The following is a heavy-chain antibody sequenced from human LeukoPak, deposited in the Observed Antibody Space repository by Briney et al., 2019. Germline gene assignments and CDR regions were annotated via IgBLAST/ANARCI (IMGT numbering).Heavy chain of an antibody. J-gene: IGHJ6*04. Sequence: GGSLRLSCAASGFTFSSYVMHWVRQAPGKGLEWVAIISYDGSNEYYADSVKGRFTISRDNAKNSLYLQMNSLRAEDTAVYYCAELGITMIGGVWGKGTTVAISS. CDR1: GFTFSSYV. CDR2: ISYDGSNE. D-gene: IGHD3-10*02. V-gene: IGHV3-30*04. CDR3: AELGITMIGGV.